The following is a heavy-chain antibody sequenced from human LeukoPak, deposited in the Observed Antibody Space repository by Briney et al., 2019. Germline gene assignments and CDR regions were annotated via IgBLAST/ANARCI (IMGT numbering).Heavy chain of an antibody. CDR1: GFTFSSFA. CDR2: IWYDGSNK. J-gene: IGHJ6*02. CDR3: ARDRKLEPGDYYYGMDV. V-gene: IGHV3-33*08. Sequence: GGSLRLSCAASGFTFSSFAMSWVRQAPGKGLEWVAVIWYDGSNKYYADSVKGRFTISRDNSKNTLYLQMNSLRAEDTAVYYCARDRKLEPGDYYYGMDVWGQGTTVTVSS. D-gene: IGHD1-1*01.